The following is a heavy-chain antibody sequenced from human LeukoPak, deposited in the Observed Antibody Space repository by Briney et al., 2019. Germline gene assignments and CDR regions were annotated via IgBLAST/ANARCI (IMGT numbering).Heavy chain of an antibody. J-gene: IGHJ6*03. CDR1: GGSFSGYY. D-gene: IGHD5-12*01. V-gene: IGHV4-34*01. Sequence: SETLSLTCAVYGGSFSGYYWSWIRQPPGKGLEWIGEINHSGSTNYNPSLKSRVTISVDTSKNQFSLKLSSVTAADTAVYYCARNRWLRFYYYYYYMDVWGKGTTVTVSS. CDR3: ARNRWLRFYYYYYYMDV. CDR2: INHSGST.